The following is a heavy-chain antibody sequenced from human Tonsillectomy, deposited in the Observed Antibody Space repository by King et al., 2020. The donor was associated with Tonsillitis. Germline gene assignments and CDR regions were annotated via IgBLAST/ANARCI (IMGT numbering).Heavy chain of an antibody. D-gene: IGHD2-2*01. CDR3: ARRWVVPAATPFDY. J-gene: IGHJ4*02. V-gene: IGHV4-39*01. Sequence: QLQESGPGLVKPSETVSLICTVSGGSISSSSYYLGWIRQPPGKGLEWIGSVYYSGSTYYNPSLKSRVTISVDTSKNQFSLKLSSVTAADTAVYYCARRWVVPAATPFDYWGQGTLVTVSS. CDR1: GGSISSSSYY. CDR2: VYYSGST.